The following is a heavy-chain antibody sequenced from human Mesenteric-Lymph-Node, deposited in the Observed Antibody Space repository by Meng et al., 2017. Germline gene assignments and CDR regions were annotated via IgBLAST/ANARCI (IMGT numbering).Heavy chain of an antibody. CDR1: GGSISSSNYY. J-gene: IGHJ2*01. CDR2: IYNSGST. CDR3: ARGQKGYFDL. V-gene: IGHV4-30-4*01. Sequence: HVELQSSGPGLVNPSQTLSLTCTVSGGSISSSNYYWSWFRQPPGKGLEWSGHIYNSGSTYYNPSLKSRITISVDTSKNQFSLKLSSVTAADTAVYYCARGQKGYFDLWGRGTLVTVSS.